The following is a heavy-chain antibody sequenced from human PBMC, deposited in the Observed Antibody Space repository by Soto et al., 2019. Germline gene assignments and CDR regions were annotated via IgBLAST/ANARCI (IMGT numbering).Heavy chain of an antibody. CDR1: GFTVSSNY. J-gene: IGHJ4*02. D-gene: IGHD2-8*01. Sequence: GGSLRLSCAASGFTVSSNYMSWVRQAPGKGLEWVSVIYSGGSTYYADSVKGRFTISRDNAKNTLCLQMNSLRAEDTAVYYCSGGHCTNGVCRGYYFDYWGQGTLVTVSS. CDR3: SGGHCTNGVCRGYYFDY. CDR2: IYSGGST. V-gene: IGHV3-53*01.